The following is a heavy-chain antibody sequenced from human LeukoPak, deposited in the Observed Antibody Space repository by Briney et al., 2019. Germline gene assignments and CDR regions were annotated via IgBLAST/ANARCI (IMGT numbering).Heavy chain of an antibody. CDR3: ARDYRRWSEY. CDR2: ISSDSNYI. J-gene: IGHJ4*02. V-gene: IGHV3-21*01. Sequence: GGSPRLSCVVSGFTFSSYSMNWVRQAPGKGPEWVSSISSDSNYIYYADSVKGRFTISRDNTKNALYLQMNSLRVEDTAVYYCARDYRRWSEYWGQGTLVTVSS. CDR1: GFTFSSYS. D-gene: IGHD2-15*01.